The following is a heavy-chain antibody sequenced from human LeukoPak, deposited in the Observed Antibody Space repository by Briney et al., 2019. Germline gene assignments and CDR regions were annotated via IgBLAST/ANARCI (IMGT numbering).Heavy chain of an antibody. CDR1: GFSFRNYA. CDR2: INTDGRIT. D-gene: IGHD1-26*01. Sequence: QTGGSLILSCVASGFSFRNYAIHWVRPAPGKGLEYVSVINTDGRITYYADSVKGRFTISRDNSKNTAYLRMGSLRGEDMAVYYCTRDGGSFCDFDYWGQGALVTVSS. V-gene: IGHV3-64*02. CDR3: TRDGGSFCDFDY. J-gene: IGHJ4*02.